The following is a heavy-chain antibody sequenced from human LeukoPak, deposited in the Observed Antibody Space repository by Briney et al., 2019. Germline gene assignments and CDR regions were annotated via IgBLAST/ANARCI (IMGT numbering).Heavy chain of an antibody. CDR3: ARSREGVTHLDAFDI. CDR2: INHSGST. D-gene: IGHD2-15*01. Sequence: SETLSLTCAVYGGSFSGYYWSWIRQPPGKGLEWIGEINHSGSTNYNPSLKSRVTISVDTSKNQFSLKLSSVTAADTAVYYCARSREGVTHLDAFDIWGQGTMVTVSS. V-gene: IGHV4-34*01. J-gene: IGHJ3*02. CDR1: GGSFSGYY.